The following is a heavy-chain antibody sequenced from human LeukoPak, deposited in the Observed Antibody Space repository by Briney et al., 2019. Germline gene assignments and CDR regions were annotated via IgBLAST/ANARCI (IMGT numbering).Heavy chain of an antibody. V-gene: IGHV1-2*02. CDR3: ARGTTMIVVVIDY. CDR1: VYTFTGYY. Sequence: ASVKVSCKASVYTFTGYYMHWVRQAPGQGLERMGWINPNSGGTNYAQKFQGRVTMNRDTSISTAYMELSRLRSDDTAVYYCARGTTMIVVVIDYWGQGTLVTVSS. J-gene: IGHJ4*02. D-gene: IGHD3-22*01. CDR2: INPNSGGT.